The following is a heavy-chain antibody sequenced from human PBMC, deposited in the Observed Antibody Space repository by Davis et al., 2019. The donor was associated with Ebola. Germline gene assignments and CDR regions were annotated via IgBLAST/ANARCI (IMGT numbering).Heavy chain of an antibody. CDR2: IKSDGSST. V-gene: IGHV3-74*01. CDR1: GFTFRSYA. D-gene: IGHD3-22*01. Sequence: HTGGSLRLSCAASGFTFRSYAMNWVRQPPGKGLVWVSRIKSDGSSTNYADSVKGRFTISRDNAKNTLYLQMNSLRAEDTAVYYCARHYYDSADPFDYWGQGTLVTVSS. J-gene: IGHJ4*02. CDR3: ARHYYDSADPFDY.